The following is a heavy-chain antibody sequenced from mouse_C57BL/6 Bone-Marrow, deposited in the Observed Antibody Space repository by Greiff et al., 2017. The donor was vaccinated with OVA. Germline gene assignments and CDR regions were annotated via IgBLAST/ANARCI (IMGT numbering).Heavy chain of an antibody. CDR3: ARGGTSDY. CDR1: GYTFTSYT. Sequence: VQLQQSGAELARPGASVKMSCKASGYTFTSYTMHWVKQRPGQGLEWIGYINPSSGYTKYKQKFKDKATLTADKSSSTADMQLSSLTSEDSAVYYCARGGTSDYWGQGTTLTVSS. CDR2: INPSSGYT. J-gene: IGHJ2*01. V-gene: IGHV1-4*01. D-gene: IGHD3-3*01.